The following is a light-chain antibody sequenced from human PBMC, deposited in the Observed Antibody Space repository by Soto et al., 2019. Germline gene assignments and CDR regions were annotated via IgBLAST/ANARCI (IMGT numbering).Light chain of an antibody. CDR2: GTT. V-gene: IGKV3-20*01. CDR3: QQYGISPKT. CDR1: QTVNSLF. J-gene: IGKJ1*01. Sequence: EIVLTQSPGTLSLSPGERATLSCRASQTVNSLFFGWHQQKPGQAPRLLIYGTTNRAAGIPDRFSGSGSGTDFTLTISTLEPEDSAVYFCQQYGISPKTFGQGTKVEIK.